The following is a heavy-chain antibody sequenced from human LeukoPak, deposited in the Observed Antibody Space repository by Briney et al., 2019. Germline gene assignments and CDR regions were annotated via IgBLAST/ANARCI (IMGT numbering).Heavy chain of an antibody. D-gene: IGHD6-6*01. CDR1: GW. V-gene: IGHV3-74*01. Sequence: GGSLRLSCAASGWMHWVRQAPGKGLVWISGINTDGSSTFYADSVKGRFTISRDNSKNTLYLQMNSLRAADTAVYYCARDKGTSYLSSFDYWGQGTLVTVSS. CDR2: INTDGSST. CDR3: ARDKGTSYLSSFDY. J-gene: IGHJ4*02.